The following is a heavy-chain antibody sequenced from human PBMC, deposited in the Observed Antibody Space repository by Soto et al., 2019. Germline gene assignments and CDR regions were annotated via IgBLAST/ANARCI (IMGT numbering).Heavy chain of an antibody. D-gene: IGHD5-12*01. CDR1: GGTFSSYA. J-gene: IGHJ4*02. Sequence: GASVKVSCKASGGTFSSYAISWVLQAPGQGLEWMGGIIPIFGTANYAQKFQGRVTITADESTSTAYMELSSLRSEDTAVYYCARGYSGYDSPAGIAAAYWGQGTLVTVSS. V-gene: IGHV1-69*13. CDR2: IIPIFGTA. CDR3: ARGYSGYDSPAGIAAAY.